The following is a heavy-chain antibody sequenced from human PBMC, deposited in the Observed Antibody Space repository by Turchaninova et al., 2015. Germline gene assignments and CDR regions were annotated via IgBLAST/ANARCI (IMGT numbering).Heavy chain of an antibody. D-gene: IGHD3-16*01. CDR1: GYTFTSYG. CDR2: IRANNGNT. Sequence: QIQLVQSGAEVKKPGASVKVSCKASGYTFTSYGISWVRQAPGQGLEWRGWIRANNGNTINTQKVQARATMTTDTSTTTAYRELRSLTFDDPAVYYCARDSTPMIPFGWFDPWGQGTLVTVSS. CDR3: ARDSTPMIPFGWFDP. J-gene: IGHJ5*02. V-gene: IGHV1-18*04.